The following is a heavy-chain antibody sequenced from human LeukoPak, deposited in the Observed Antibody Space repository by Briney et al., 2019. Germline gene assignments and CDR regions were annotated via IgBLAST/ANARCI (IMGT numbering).Heavy chain of an antibody. CDR3: ARSQDYGSGSYLHYGMDV. V-gene: IGHV4-59*08. CDR2: ISYSGSS. D-gene: IGHD3-10*01. CDR1: GGSISSYY. J-gene: IGHJ6*02. Sequence: PSETLSLTCSVSGGSISSYYWSWLRQPPGKGLEWIGYISYSGSSDYNPSVKSRVTISVDTSKNQFSLRLSSVSAADTAVYFCARSQDYGSGSYLHYGMDVWGQGTTVTVSS.